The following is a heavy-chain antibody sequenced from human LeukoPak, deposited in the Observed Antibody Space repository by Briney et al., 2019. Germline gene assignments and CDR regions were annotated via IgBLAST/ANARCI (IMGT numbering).Heavy chain of an antibody. D-gene: IGHD3-10*01. Sequence: SETLSLTCAVYGGSFSGYYWSWIRQSPGKGLEWIGEINHSGSTNYNPSLKSRVTISVDTSKNQFSLKLTSVTAADTAVYYCARVGHYYGSGTYYNARGTFDYWGQGTLVTVSS. CDR1: GGSFSGYY. V-gene: IGHV4-34*01. CDR3: ARVGHYYGSGTYYNARGTFDY. CDR2: INHSGST. J-gene: IGHJ4*02.